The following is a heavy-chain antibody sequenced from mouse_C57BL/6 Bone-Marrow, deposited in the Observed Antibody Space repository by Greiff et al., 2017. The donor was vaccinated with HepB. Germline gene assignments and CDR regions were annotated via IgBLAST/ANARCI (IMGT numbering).Heavy chain of an antibody. CDR2: INPNNGGT. CDR1: GYTFTDYN. J-gene: IGHJ2*01. D-gene: IGHD1-1*01. CDR3: ARNGFYYYGSPYFDY. Sequence: VQLKESGPELVKPGASVKIPCKASGYTFTDYNMDWVKQSHGQSLEWIGDINPNNGGTIYNQKFKGKATLTVDKSSSTAYMELRSLTSEDTAVYYCARNGFYYYGSPYFDYWGQGTTLTVSS. V-gene: IGHV1-18*01.